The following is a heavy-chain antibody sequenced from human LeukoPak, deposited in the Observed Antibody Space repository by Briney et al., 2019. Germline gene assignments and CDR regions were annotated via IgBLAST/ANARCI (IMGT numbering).Heavy chain of an antibody. J-gene: IGHJ4*02. V-gene: IGHV4-38-2*01. CDR2: IYHDEST. Sequence: PSETLSLTCAVSGYSISSDYYWGWVRQPPGKGLEWVGSIYHDESTYYNPSLKSRVTISLDTSKKQFSLKLNSVTAADTAIYYCANAVTEDYFDYWGQGTLVTVSS. D-gene: IGHD2-8*01. CDR1: GYSISSDYY. CDR3: ANAVTEDYFDY.